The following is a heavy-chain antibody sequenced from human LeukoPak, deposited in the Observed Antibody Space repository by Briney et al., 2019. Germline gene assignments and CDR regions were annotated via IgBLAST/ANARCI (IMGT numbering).Heavy chain of an antibody. D-gene: IGHD2-21*01. CDR1: GYTFTSYG. CDR2: ISAYNGNT. V-gene: IGHV1-18*01. J-gene: IGHJ4*02. Sequence: ASVKVSCKSSGYTFTSYGISGVRQPPGQGREGMGWISAYNGNTNYSHKLQDRVTMTADTSTSTAYLELRSLRSDDTAVYYCARDVVDLTIPFDYWGRGTLVTVSS. CDR3: ARDVVDLTIPFDY.